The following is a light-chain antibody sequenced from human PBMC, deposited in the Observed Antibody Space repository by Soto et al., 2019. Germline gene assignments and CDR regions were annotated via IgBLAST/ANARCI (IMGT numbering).Light chain of an antibody. Sequence: QSALTQPPYASGSLGQSVTISCTGTSSDVGGYNYVSWYQQPPGKAPKLMIYEVSKRPSGVPDRFSGSKSGNTASLTVSGLQAEDEADYYCRSYAGSNNFVVFGGGTTLTVL. CDR1: SSDVGGYNY. V-gene: IGLV2-8*01. CDR3: RSYAGSNNFVV. J-gene: IGLJ2*01. CDR2: EVS.